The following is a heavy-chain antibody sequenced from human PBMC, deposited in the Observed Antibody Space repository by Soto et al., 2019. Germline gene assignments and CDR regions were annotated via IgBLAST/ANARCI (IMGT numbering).Heavy chain of an antibody. Sequence: EVQLVESGGGLVQPGGSLRLSCAASGFTFSSYSMNWVRQAPGKGLEWVSYISSSSSTIYYADSVKGRFTISRDNAKNSLYLQMNSLRDEDTAVYYCARDPESQELVDTAMVFDYWGQGTLVTVSS. CDR3: ARDPESQELVDTAMVFDY. D-gene: IGHD5-18*01. V-gene: IGHV3-48*02. CDR1: GFTFSSYS. CDR2: ISSSSSTI. J-gene: IGHJ4*02.